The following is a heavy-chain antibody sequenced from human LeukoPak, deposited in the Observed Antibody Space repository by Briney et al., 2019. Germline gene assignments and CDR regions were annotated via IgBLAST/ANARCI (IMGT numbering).Heavy chain of an antibody. CDR2: IGVAANT. Sequence: GGSLRLSCAASGFTFSSYDMHWVRQATGKGLEWVSAIGVAANTFYSGSVKGRFTISRENAKNSLYLLMTSLRAEDTAVYYCARQNTPHGNFDYWGQGVLVTVSS. D-gene: IGHD1-26*01. J-gene: IGHJ4*02. CDR1: GFTFSSYD. V-gene: IGHV3-13*01. CDR3: ARQNTPHGNFDY.